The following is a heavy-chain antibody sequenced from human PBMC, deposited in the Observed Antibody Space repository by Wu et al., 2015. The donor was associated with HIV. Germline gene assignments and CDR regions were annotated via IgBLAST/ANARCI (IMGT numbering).Heavy chain of an antibody. V-gene: IGHV1-18*01. J-gene: IGHJ4*02. CDR3: ARDVTAAAFRTTDYFDY. Sequence: QVQLVQSGAEVKKPGASVKVSCKASGYTFTSYGISWVRQAPGQGLEWMGWISAYNSNTNYAQKLQGRVTMTTDTSTSTAYMELRSLRSDDTAVYYCARDVTAAAFRTTDYFDYWGQGTLVTVSS. CDR2: ISAYNSNT. D-gene: IGHD6-13*01. CDR1: GYTFTSYG.